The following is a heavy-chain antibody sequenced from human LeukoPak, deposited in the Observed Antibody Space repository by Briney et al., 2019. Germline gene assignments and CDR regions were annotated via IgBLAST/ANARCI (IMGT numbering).Heavy chain of an antibody. Sequence: GGSLRLSCAASGFAVNSRYTAWVRQAPGKGLEWLSIMYKSGSTEYADSVKGRFTISRDSSRNTLHLQMTGLRGEDTAVYYCARGDRGSYYGSGDEYFDVWGQGTRVTVAS. CDR1: GFAVNSRY. CDR2: MYKSGST. V-gene: IGHV3-53*01. J-gene: IGHJ4*02. CDR3: ARGDRGSYYGSGDEYFDV. D-gene: IGHD3-10*01.